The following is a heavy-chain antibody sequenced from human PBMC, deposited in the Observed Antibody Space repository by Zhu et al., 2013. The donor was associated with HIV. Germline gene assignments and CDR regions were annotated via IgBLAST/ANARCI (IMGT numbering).Heavy chain of an antibody. J-gene: IGHJ6*02. D-gene: IGHD6-19*01. CDR3: ARDQYSSGWYWATMPVRNGMDV. CDR2: ISAYNGNT. CDR1: GYTFTSYG. Sequence: QVQLVQSGAEVKKPGASVKVSCKASGYTFTSYGISWVRQAPGQGLEWMGWISAYNGNTNYAQKLQGRVTMTTDTSTSTAYMELRSLRSDDTAVYYCARDQYSSGWYWATMPVRNGMDVWGQGTTVNRLL. V-gene: IGHV1-18*01.